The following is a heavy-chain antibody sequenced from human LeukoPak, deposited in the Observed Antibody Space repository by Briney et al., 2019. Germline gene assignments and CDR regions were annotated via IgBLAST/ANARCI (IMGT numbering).Heavy chain of an antibody. J-gene: IGHJ5*02. Sequence: SETLSLTCAVYGGSFSGYYWSWIRQPPGKGLEWIGEINHSGSTNYNPSLKSRVTISVDTSKNQFSLKLSSVTAADTAVYYCAGANVVVVAAKPNWFDPWGQGTLVTVSS. CDR2: INHSGST. CDR3: AGANVVVVAAKPNWFDP. V-gene: IGHV4-34*01. CDR1: GGSFSGYY. D-gene: IGHD2-15*01.